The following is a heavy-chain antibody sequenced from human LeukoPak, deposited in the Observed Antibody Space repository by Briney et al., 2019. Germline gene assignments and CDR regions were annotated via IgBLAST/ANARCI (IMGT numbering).Heavy chain of an antibody. V-gene: IGHV5-51*01. J-gene: IGHJ5*02. Sequence: GESLQISCKGSGYSFTSYWIGWVRQMPGKGLEWMGIIYPGDSDTRYSPSFQGQVTISADKSISTAYLQWSSLKASDTAMYYCARRRGYYDSSGYYYDVNWFDPWGQGTLVTVSS. CDR2: IYPGDSDT. CDR1: GYSFTSYW. CDR3: ARRRGYYDSSGYYYDVNWFDP. D-gene: IGHD3-22*01.